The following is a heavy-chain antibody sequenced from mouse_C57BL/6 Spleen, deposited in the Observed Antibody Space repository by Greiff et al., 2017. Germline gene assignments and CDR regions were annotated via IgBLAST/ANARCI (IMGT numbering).Heavy chain of an antibody. Sequence: QVQLQQPGAELVMPGASVKLSCKASGYTFTSYWMHWVKQRPGQGLEWIGEIDPSDSYTNYNQKFKGKSTLTVDKSSSTAYMQLSSLTSEDSAVYYCARGLFITTVVDYWGQGTTLTVSS. CDR3: ARGLFITTVVDY. D-gene: IGHD1-1*01. CDR2: IDPSDSYT. V-gene: IGHV1-69*01. J-gene: IGHJ2*01. CDR1: GYTFTSYW.